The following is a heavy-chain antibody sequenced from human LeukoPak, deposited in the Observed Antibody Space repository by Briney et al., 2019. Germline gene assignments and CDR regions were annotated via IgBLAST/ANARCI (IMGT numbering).Heavy chain of an antibody. D-gene: IGHD3-10*01. CDR1: GFTFSSYW. Sequence: GGSPRLSCAASGFTFSSYWMSWVRQAPGKGLEWVANIKQDGSEKYYVDSVKGRFTISRDNAKNSLYLQMNSLRAEDTAVYYCARDRAHVLLWFGELGDDSPRFDYWGQGTLVTVSS. CDR2: IKQDGSEK. V-gene: IGHV3-7*01. CDR3: ARDRAHVLLWFGELGDDSPRFDY. J-gene: IGHJ4*02.